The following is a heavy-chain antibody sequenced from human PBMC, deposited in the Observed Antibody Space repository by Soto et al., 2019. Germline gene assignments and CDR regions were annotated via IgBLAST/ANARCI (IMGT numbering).Heavy chain of an antibody. CDR3: ARVVNPAASYYFDY. CDR2: IYYSGST. CDR1: GGSVSSGSYY. D-gene: IGHD3-22*01. J-gene: IGHJ4*02. Sequence: SETLSLTCTVSGGSVSSGSYYWSWIRQPPGKGLEWIGYIYYSGSTNYNPSLKSRVTISVDTSKNQFSLKLSSVTAADTAVYYCARVVNPAASYYFDYWGQGTLVTVSS. V-gene: IGHV4-61*01.